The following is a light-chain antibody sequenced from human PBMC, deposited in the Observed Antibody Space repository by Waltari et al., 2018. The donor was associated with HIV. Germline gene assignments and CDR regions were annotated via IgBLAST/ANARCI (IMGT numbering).Light chain of an antibody. CDR1: GSDVGNFHF. J-gene: IGLJ3*02. CDR3: CSYGGDNTFV. Sequence: QSALTQPASVSESLGQSITISCTGGGSDVGNFHFVSWYQQRPGKAPRLMIYDDLKRPSGVSTRFSASKSGNTASLTISGLQVEDEADYYCCSYGGDNTFVFGGGTTVTVL. V-gene: IGLV2-23*02. CDR2: DDL.